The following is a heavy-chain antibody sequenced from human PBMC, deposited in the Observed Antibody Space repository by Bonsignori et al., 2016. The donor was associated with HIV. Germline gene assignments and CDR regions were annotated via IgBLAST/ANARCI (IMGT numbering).Heavy chain of an antibody. CDR3: AREGRHTYVLDS. CDR2: TSYNGVT. CDR1: DDSITNYS. J-gene: IGHJ4*02. Sequence: QVQLQESGPGLVKPSGTLSLTCTVSDDSITNYSWNWIRQPPGKGLEWIGYTSYNGVTNYNPSLKSRVTISKDTSKNQFFLNLSSVTAADTAVYFCAREGRHTYVLDSWGQGTLVTVSS. V-gene: IGHV4-59*01. D-gene: IGHD3-10*02.